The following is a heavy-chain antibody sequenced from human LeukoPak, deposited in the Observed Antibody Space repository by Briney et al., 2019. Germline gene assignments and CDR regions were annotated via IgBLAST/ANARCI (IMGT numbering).Heavy chain of an antibody. CDR1: GVSFDDYY. CDR2: INHSGYT. Sequence: SETLSLTCAVSGVSFDDYYWAWVRQTPGKGLERIGEINHSGYTNDSPSLKSRVTLSIDTSRKQFSLNLRSVTVADAGIYYCTRMTTGHDYWGQGTLVTVSS. V-gene: IGHV4-34*01. D-gene: IGHD4-17*01. CDR3: TRMTTGHDY. J-gene: IGHJ4*02.